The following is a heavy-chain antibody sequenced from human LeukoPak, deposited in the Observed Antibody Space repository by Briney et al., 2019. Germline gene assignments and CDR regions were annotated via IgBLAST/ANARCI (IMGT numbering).Heavy chain of an antibody. Sequence: SQTLSLTCTVSGGSISSGDYYWRWIRQPPGKGLEWIGYIYYSGSTYHNPSLKSRVTISVDKSKNQFSLKLSSVTAADTAVYYCARDGDGMPYWGQGTLVTVSS. D-gene: IGHD4-17*01. V-gene: IGHV4-30-4*08. CDR3: ARDGDGMPY. CDR1: GGSISSGDYY. CDR2: IYYSGST. J-gene: IGHJ4*02.